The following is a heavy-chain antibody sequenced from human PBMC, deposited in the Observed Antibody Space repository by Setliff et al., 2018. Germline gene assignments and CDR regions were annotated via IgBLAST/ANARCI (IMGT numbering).Heavy chain of an antibody. V-gene: IGHV4-61*05. CDR1: GGSISSSSYQ. D-gene: IGHD3-10*01. CDR3: ARSLGSGSYYNSRPFYSDY. J-gene: IGHJ4*02. CDR2: IDPSGNT. Sequence: PSETLSLTCTVSGGSISSSSYQWGWVRQTPGKGLEWIGHIDPSGNTNYHPSLKSRVTISGDTSKNQFSLKLTSVTAADTAVYFCARSLGSGSYYNSRPFYSDYWGQGTLGTAPQ.